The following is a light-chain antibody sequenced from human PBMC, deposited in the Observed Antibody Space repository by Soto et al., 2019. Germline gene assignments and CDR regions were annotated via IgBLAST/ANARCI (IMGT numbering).Light chain of an antibody. Sequence: QSVLTQPASVSGSPGQSITISCTGTSSDIGGYNWVSWYQQHPGKAPKLIIFEVSYRPSGVSNRFSGSKSGNTASLTISGLQAEDEADYYCCSFTTTTWVFGGGTKGTVL. CDR1: SSDIGGYNW. CDR3: CSFTTTTWV. J-gene: IGLJ3*02. V-gene: IGLV2-14*01. CDR2: EVS.